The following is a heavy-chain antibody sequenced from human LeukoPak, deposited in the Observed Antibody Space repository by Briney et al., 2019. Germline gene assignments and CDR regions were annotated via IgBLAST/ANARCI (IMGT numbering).Heavy chain of an antibody. D-gene: IGHD5-24*01. V-gene: IGHV3-64*01. J-gene: IGHJ4*02. CDR3: ARMAVAYYYDY. Sequence: GGSLRLSCAASGFTFSSYAMHWVRQAPGKGLEYVSAISSNGGSTYYANSVKGRFTISRDNSKNTLYLQMGSLRAEDMAVYYYARMAVAYYYDYWGQGTLVTVSS. CDR1: GFTFSSYA. CDR2: ISSNGGST.